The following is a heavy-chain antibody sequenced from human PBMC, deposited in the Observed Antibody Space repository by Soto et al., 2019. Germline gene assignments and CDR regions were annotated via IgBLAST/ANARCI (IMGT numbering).Heavy chain of an antibody. Sequence: QVQLQESGPGLVKPSETLSLTCIVSGGSVSSGSYYWSWIRQPPGKGLEWIGFIYYTGRTSYNPSLRSRVTISVDTSKNKFSIKLRSVTAADTAVYFCATMSSSGYPLDYWGRGTLVTVSS. CDR3: ATMSSSGYPLDY. CDR1: GGSVSSGSYY. D-gene: IGHD3-22*01. J-gene: IGHJ4*02. CDR2: IYYTGRT. V-gene: IGHV4-61*01.